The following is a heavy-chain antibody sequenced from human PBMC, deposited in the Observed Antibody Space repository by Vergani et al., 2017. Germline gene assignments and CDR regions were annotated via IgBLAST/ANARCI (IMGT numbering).Heavy chain of an antibody. CDR1: GFTFNHYA. CDR2: ISGSGGST. Sequence: EVQLLESGGDLVQPGGSLRLSCAASGFTFNHYAMNWVRQAPGKGLEWVSGISGSGGSTYYAGSVKGRFTISRDSSKNTLYLQMNSLSAVDTAVYYCAKANPRNSGYDYLYYYHAIDVWGQGTTVIVSS. V-gene: IGHV3-23*01. CDR3: AKANPRNSGYDYLYYYHAIDV. D-gene: IGHD5-12*01. J-gene: IGHJ6*02.